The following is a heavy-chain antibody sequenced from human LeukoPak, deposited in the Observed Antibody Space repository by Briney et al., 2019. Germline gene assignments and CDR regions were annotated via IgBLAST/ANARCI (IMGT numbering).Heavy chain of an antibody. V-gene: IGHV1-2*02. CDR1: GYTFTGYY. CDR3: AREMVSYDFWSGYYPCPMDY. CDR2: INPNSGGT. D-gene: IGHD3-3*01. Sequence: ASVKVSCKASGYTFTGYYMHWVRQAPGQGLEWMGWINPNSGGTNYAQKFQGRVTMTRDTSISTAYMELSRLRSDDTAVYYCAREMVSYDFWSGYYPCPMDYWGQGTLVTVSS. J-gene: IGHJ4*02.